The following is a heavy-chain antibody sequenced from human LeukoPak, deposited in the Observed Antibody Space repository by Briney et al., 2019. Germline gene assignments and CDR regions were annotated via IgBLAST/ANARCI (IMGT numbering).Heavy chain of an antibody. CDR1: GFTFSNYG. CDR2: IRSDGSNK. V-gene: IGHV3-33*08. Sequence: PGGSLRLSCAASGFTFSNYGMHWVRLAPGKGLEWVAFIRSDGSNKYYTDSVKGRFTISRDDAKNTLYLQMNSLRAEDTAVYYCVRGGESTWSWGQGTLVTVSS. D-gene: IGHD2-15*01. CDR3: VRGGESTWS. J-gene: IGHJ5*02.